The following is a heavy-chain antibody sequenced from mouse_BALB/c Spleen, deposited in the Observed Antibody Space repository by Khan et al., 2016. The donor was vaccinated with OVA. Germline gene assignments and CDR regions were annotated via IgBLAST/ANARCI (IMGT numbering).Heavy chain of an antibody. D-gene: IGHD1-1*01. J-gene: IGHJ2*02. CDR3: ARVYGGDFDY. CDR1: GYSITSDYA. V-gene: IGHV3-2*02. Sequence: EVQLQESGPGLVKPSQSLSLTCTVTGYSITSDYAWNWIRQFPGNKLEWMGFISYSGNTKYNPSLKSRFSITRAPSKNQFFLQLNSVTTEETATYYCARVYGGDFDYWGQGTSLTVSS. CDR2: ISYSGNT.